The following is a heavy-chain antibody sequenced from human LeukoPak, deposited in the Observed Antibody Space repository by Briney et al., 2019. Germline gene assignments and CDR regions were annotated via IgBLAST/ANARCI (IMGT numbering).Heavy chain of an antibody. CDR3: ARVKKEWELLRYYYYMDV. CDR1: GYSISSGYY. J-gene: IGHJ6*03. CDR2: IYHSGSA. Sequence: SETLSLTCTVSGYSISSGYYWGWIRQPPGKGLEWIGSIYHSGSAYYNPSLKSRVTISVDTSKNQFSLKLSSVTAADTAVYYCARVKKEWELLRYYYYMDVWGKGTTVTVSS. D-gene: IGHD1-26*01. V-gene: IGHV4-38-2*02.